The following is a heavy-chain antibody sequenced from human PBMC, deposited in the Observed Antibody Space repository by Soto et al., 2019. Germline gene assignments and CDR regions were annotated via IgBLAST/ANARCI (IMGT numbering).Heavy chain of an antibody. CDR2: ISYDGRNK. V-gene: IGHV3-30*18. J-gene: IGHJ4*02. CDR1: GFTFNSYG. D-gene: IGHD5-12*01. Sequence: QVQLVESGGGVVQPGRSLRLSCAASGFTFNSYGMHWVRQAPGKGLEWVAGISYDGRNKNYADSVKGRFTISRDSSKNTLYLQMNSLRGEDTAVYYCAKGDIVTSIGVFDYWGQGTLVTVSS. CDR3: AKGDIVTSIGVFDY.